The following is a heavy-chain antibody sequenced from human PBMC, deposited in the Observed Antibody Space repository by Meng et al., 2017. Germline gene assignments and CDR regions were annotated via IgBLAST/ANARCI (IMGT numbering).Heavy chain of an antibody. J-gene: IGHJ4*02. CDR3: ASSPFITNWDAGLDY. CDR2: IYYSGST. Sequence: SETLSSTCTVFGGSTSSSSYYWGWIRQPPGKGLEWIWSIYYSGSTYYNPSLKSRVTISVDTSKNQFSLKLSSVTAADTAVYYCASSPFITNWDAGLDYWGQGTLVTVSS. CDR1: GGSTSSSSYY. D-gene: IGHD1-26*01. V-gene: IGHV4-39*07.